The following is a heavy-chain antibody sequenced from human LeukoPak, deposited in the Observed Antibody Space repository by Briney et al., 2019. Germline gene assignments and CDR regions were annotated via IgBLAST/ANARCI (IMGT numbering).Heavy chain of an antibody. Sequence: SGGSLRLSCAASGLTFSDYYMSWIRQAPGKGLEWVSYISSSGSTIYYADSVKGRFTISRDNAKNSLYLQMNSLRAEDTAVYYCARDTHYDSSGYYGYWGQGTLVTVSS. D-gene: IGHD3-22*01. J-gene: IGHJ4*02. V-gene: IGHV3-11*01. CDR3: ARDTHYDSSGYYGY. CDR1: GLTFSDYY. CDR2: ISSSGSTI.